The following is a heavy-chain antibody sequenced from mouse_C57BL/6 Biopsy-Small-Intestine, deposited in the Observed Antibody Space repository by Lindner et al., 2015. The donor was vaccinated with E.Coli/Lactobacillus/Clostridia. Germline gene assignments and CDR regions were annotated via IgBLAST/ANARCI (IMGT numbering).Heavy chain of an antibody. Sequence: SVKVSCKASGYTFTNYDINWVRQATGQGLEWMGWMNPKTGNTGYALEFQDRVTMTWNTSISTAYMSLSSLRSDDTAVYYCARAFWDGSGSPLPVPDRIWLDPWGQGTLVTVSS. D-gene: IGHD4-1*01. CDR1: GYTFTNYD. CDR3: ARAFWDGSGSPLPVPDRIWLDP. V-gene: IGHV1-84*02. CDR2: MNPKTGNT. J-gene: IGHJ4*01.